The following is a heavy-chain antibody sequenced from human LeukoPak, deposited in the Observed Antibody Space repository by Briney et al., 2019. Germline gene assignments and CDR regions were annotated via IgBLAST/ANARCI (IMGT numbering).Heavy chain of an antibody. Sequence: ASVKVSCKASGYIFSTYSISWVRQAPGQGLEWMGWISGYNGNTNYAQKLQGRVTMTTDTSTSTAYMEVRSLRSDDTALYYCARVDAMAREVINWFDPWGQGTLVTVSS. V-gene: IGHV1-18*01. CDR3: ARVDAMAREVINWFDP. J-gene: IGHJ5*02. CDR1: GYIFSTYS. CDR2: ISGYNGNT. D-gene: IGHD3-10*01.